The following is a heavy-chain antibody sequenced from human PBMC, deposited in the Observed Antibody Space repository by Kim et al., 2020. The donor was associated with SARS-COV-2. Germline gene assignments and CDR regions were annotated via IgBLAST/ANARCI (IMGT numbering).Heavy chain of an antibody. D-gene: IGHD1-26*01. CDR3: AKDREPRPCDGMDV. Sequence: GGSLRLSCAASGFTFSSYGMHWVRQAPGKGLEWVAVIWYDGSNKYYADSVKGRFTISRDNSKNTLYLQMNSLRAEDTAVYYCAKDREPRPCDGMDVWGQGTTVTVSS. CDR2: IWYDGSNK. J-gene: IGHJ6*02. CDR1: GFTFSSYG. V-gene: IGHV3-33*06.